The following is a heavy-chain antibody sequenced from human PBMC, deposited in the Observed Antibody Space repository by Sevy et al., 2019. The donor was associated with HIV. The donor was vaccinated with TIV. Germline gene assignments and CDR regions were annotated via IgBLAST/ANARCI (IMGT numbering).Heavy chain of an antibody. J-gene: IGHJ4*02. CDR1: GITFTNAW. CDR2: IKSNTDGGTT. Sequence: GGSLRLSCAASGITFTNAWMTWVRQAPGKGLEWVGRIKSNTDGGTTYYAAPVKGRFTISRDDSKSTLFLQMHSLKTDDTAVYYCATKGNFWSGYQYFDYWGQGTLVTVSS. CDR3: ATKGNFWSGYQYFDY. D-gene: IGHD3-3*01. V-gene: IGHV3-15*01.